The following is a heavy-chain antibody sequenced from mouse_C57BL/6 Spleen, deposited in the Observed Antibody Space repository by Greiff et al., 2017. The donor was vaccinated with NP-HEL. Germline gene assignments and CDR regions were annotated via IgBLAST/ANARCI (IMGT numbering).Heavy chain of an antibody. J-gene: IGHJ4*01. D-gene: IGHD1-1*01. CDR2: IYPRSGNT. Sequence: VQRVESGAELARPGASVKLSCKASGYTFTSYGISWVKQRTGQGLEWIGEIYPRSGNTYYNEKFKGKATLTADKSSSTAYMELRSLTSEDSAVYFCARGNYYGSSYGMDDWGQGTSVTVSS. V-gene: IGHV1-81*01. CDR3: ARGNYYGSSYGMDD. CDR1: GYTFTSYG.